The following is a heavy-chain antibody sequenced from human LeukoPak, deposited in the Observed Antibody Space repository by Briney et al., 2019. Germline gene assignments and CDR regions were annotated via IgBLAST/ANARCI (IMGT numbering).Heavy chain of an antibody. V-gene: IGHV3-30-3*01. J-gene: IGHJ4*02. D-gene: IGHD1-1*01. CDR3: ARDPVPATARHFDY. CDR2: TSSDGNIK. CDR1: GLTFSSYA. Sequence: GGSLRLSCAASGLTFSSYAMNWVRQAPGKGLEWVAVTSSDGNIKYYADSVKGRFTISRDNSKNTLYLQMNSLRGEDTGVYYCARDPVPATARHFDYWGQGTLVTVSS.